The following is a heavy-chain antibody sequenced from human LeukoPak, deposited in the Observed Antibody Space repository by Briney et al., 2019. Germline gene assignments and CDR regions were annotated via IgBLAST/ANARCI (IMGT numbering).Heavy chain of an antibody. D-gene: IGHD5-18*01. CDR1: GYTFTNYA. CDR3: AREVQYGYSYGYDYYYYMDV. J-gene: IGHJ6*03. Sequence: ASVKVSCKASGYTFTNYAMNWVRQAPGQGLEWMGGIIPIFGTANYAQKFQGRVTITTDESTSTAYMELSSLRSEDTAVYYCAREVQYGYSYGYDYYYYMDVWGKGTTVTVSS. V-gene: IGHV1-69*05. CDR2: IIPIFGTA.